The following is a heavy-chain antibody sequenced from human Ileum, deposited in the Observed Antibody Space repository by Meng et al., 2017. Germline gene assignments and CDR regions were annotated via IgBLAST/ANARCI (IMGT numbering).Heavy chain of an antibody. V-gene: IGHV3-23*01. J-gene: IGHJ4*02. Sequence: EVQLLESGGGLVQPGGSLRLSCAASGFTFSSYHMSWVRQAPGKWLEWVGNAPSYPSSVQGRFTISRDDSKNTLYLRMNSLRAEDTAVYFCAKNPGSRSGSYYFDYWGQGTLVTVSS. CDR1: GFTFSSYH. CDR3: AKNPGSRSGSYYFDY. D-gene: IGHD5-18*01. CDR2: GNAP.